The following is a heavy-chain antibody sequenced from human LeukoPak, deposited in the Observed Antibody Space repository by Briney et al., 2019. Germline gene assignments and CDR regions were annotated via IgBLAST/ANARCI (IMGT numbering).Heavy chain of an antibody. CDR1: GGSISSGSYY. Sequence: SETLSLTCTVSGGSISSGSYYWSWIRQPAGKGLEWIGRIYTSGSTNYNPSLKSRVTISVDTSKNQFSLKLSSVTAADTAVYYCARDRPSLGYYYMDVWGKGTTVTISS. J-gene: IGHJ6*03. V-gene: IGHV4-61*02. D-gene: IGHD7-27*01. CDR3: ARDRPSLGYYYMDV. CDR2: IYTSGST.